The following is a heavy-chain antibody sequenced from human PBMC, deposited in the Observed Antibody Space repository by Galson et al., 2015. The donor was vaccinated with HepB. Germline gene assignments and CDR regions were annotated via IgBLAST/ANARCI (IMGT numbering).Heavy chain of an antibody. V-gene: IGHV3-48*01. Sequence: SLRLSCAASGFTFNSYSMNWVRQAPGKGLEWLSYVTSDSGIIYYAESVKGRFTVSRHNAKNSLYLQMNSLRADDTAVYYCARDHVSYCSGSSCFSRGPFDPWGQGTPVTVSS. J-gene: IGHJ5*02. D-gene: IGHD2-2*01. CDR1: GFTFNSYS. CDR3: ARDHVSYCSGSSCFSRGPFDP. CDR2: VTSDSGII.